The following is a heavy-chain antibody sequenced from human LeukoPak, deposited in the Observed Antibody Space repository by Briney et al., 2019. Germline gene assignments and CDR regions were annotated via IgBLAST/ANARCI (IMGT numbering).Heavy chain of an antibody. D-gene: IGHD5-24*01. J-gene: IGHJ4*02. Sequence: SETLSLTCTVSSGSISTFYWSWIRQPPGKGLEWIGYIYYNGITNYNPSLKSRVTISVDTSKNQFSLKLSSVTAADTAVYYCARGDGCPFDYWGQGTLVTVSS. CDR3: ARGDGCPFDY. CDR1: SGSISTFY. CDR2: IYYNGIT. V-gene: IGHV4-59*01.